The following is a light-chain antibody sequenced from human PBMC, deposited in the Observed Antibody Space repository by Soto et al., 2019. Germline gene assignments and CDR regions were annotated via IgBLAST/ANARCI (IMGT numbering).Light chain of an antibody. J-gene: IGKJ5*01. CDR3: QQYTGTLTT. Sequence: RASLSCRASQTVSSNYLAWCQQRPGQAPRLLIYGASTRAAGIPDRFSGSGSGADFPLTISRLEPEDSAVYFCQQYTGTLTTLGHGTRLEIK. CDR1: QTVSSNY. V-gene: IGKV3-20*01. CDR2: GAS.